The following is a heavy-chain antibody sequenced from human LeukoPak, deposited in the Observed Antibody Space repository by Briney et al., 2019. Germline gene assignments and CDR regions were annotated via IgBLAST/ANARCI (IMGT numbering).Heavy chain of an antibody. D-gene: IGHD6-13*01. J-gene: IGHJ5*02. CDR1: GGSISSSSYY. CDR3: ARYYSSSWADNWFDP. CDR2: IYYSGST. Sequence: SETLSLTCTVSGGSISSSSYYWGWIRQPPGKGLEWIGSIYYSGSTYYNPSLKSRVTISVDTSKNQFSLKLSSVTAADTAVCYCARYYSSSWADNWFDPWGQGTLVTVSS. V-gene: IGHV4-39*01.